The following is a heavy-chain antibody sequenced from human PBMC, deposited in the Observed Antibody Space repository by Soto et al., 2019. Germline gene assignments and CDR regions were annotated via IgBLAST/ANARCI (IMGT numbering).Heavy chain of an antibody. CDR3: AKDSYDFWSGYWSDNLYGMDV. CDR2: ISGSGGST. J-gene: IGHJ6*02. Sequence: GGSLRLSCAASGFTFSSYAMSWVRQAPGKGLEWVSAISGSGGSTYYADSVKGRFTISRDNSKNTLYLQMNSLRAEDTAVYYCAKDSYDFWSGYWSDNLYGMDVWGQGTTVTVSS. D-gene: IGHD3-3*01. CDR1: GFTFSSYA. V-gene: IGHV3-23*01.